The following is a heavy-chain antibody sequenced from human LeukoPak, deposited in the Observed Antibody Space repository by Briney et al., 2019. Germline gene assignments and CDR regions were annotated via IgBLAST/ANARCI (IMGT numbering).Heavy chain of an antibody. CDR1: GFTFSSYN. D-gene: IGHD3-16*01. V-gene: IGHV3-21*01. CDR2: ISSRSGYI. Sequence: GGSLRLSCAASGFTFSSYNMIWVRQAPGEGREWVSSISSRSGYIYYADSLKGRSTISRDNAKNSLYLQMNSLRAEDTAVYYCARVLLVHDYYYGMDVWGQGTTVTVSS. CDR3: ARVLLVHDYYYGMDV. J-gene: IGHJ6*02.